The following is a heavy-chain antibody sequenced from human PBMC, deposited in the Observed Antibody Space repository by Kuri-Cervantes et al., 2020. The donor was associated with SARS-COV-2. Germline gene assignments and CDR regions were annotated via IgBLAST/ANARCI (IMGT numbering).Heavy chain of an antibody. CDR1: GFTFDDYA. CDR2: ISWNSGSI. CDR3: ANVGSGRANNNYYYGMDV. V-gene: IGHV3-9*01. Sequence: GGSLRLSCAASGFTFDDYAMHWVRQAPGKGLEWVSGISWNSGSIGYADSVKGRFTISRDNAKNSLYLQMNSLRDEDTAVYYCANVGSGRANNNYYYGMDVWGQGTTVTVSS. J-gene: IGHJ6*02. D-gene: IGHD1/OR15-1a*01.